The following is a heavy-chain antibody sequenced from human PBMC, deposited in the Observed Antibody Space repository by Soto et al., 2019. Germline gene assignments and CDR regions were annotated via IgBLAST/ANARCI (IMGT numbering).Heavy chain of an antibody. D-gene: IGHD3-9*01. J-gene: IGHJ6*02. V-gene: IGHV4-61*01. Sequence: SETLSLTCTVSGGSVSSGSYYWSWIRLPPGKGLEWIGYIYYSGSTNYNPSLKSRVTISVDTSKNQFSLKLSSVTAADTAVYYCARDRNYDILTGYYHDYYYGMDVWGQGTTVTVS. CDR2: IYYSGST. CDR1: GGSVSSGSYY. CDR3: ARDRNYDILTGYYHDYYYGMDV.